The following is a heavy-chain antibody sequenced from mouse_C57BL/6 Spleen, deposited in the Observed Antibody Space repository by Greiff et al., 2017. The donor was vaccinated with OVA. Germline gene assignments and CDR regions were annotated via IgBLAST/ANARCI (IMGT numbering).Heavy chain of an antibody. D-gene: IGHD2-4*01. J-gene: IGHJ3*01. Sequence: VQLKESGAELVRPGASVKLSCTASGFNIKDYSMHWVKPRPEQGLEWIGRIDPEDGETEYAPKFQGKATMTADTSSNTAYLQLSSLTSEDTAVYYCTPYDYDGWFCAYWGQGTLVTVSA. CDR1: GFNIKDYS. CDR2: IDPEDGET. V-gene: IGHV14-1*01. CDR3: TPYDYDGWFCAY.